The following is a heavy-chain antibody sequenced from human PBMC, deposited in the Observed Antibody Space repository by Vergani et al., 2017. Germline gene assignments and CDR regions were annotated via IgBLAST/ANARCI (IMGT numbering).Heavy chain of an antibody. CDR1: GYNFTSFD. D-gene: IGHD3/OR15-3a*01. V-gene: IGHV1-8*01. CDR2: MNPKSGNT. Sequence: QEQLVQSGAEVRKPGASVKVSCKASGYNFTSFDINWVRLATGQGLECMGWMNPKSGNTAYAAKFQCRITMSRDSSTDTAYMEMKSLRSEDTAIYFCARGDLDSKYPHNWFGPWGQGTVVTVSS. CDR3: ARGDLDSKYPHNWFGP. J-gene: IGHJ5*02.